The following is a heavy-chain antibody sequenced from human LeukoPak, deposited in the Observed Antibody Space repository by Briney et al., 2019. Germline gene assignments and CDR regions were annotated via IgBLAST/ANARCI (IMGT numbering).Heavy chain of an antibody. CDR3: ARVPLTHHGYYYYYMDV. CDR2: ISSSSSYI. D-gene: IGHD1-14*01. Sequence: GGSLRLSCAASGFTFSSYSMNWVRQAPGKGLEWVSPISSSSSYIYYADSVKGRFTISRDNAKNSLYLQMNSLRAEDTAVYYCARVPLTHHGYYYYYMDVWGKGTTVTVSS. V-gene: IGHV3-21*01. CDR1: GFTFSSYS. J-gene: IGHJ6*03.